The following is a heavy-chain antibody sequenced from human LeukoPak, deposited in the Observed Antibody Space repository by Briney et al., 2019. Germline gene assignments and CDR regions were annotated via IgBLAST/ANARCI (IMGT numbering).Heavy chain of an antibody. CDR1: GYTLSDYY. Sequence: GDSVKVSCKASGYTLSDYYVHWVRQAPGQGLEWMGMISPNTGATKTAQKFQGRVTMTGDTSINTASMELTSLTSGDAAAYYCARVPKERSNLYLDYWGQGTHVTVSS. CDR3: ARVPKERSNLYLDY. CDR2: ISPNTGAT. D-gene: IGHD1-14*01. V-gene: IGHV1-2*02. J-gene: IGHJ4*02.